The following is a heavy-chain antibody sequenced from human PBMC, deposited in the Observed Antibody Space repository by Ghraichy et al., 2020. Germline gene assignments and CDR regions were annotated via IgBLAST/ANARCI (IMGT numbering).Heavy chain of an antibody. V-gene: IGHV4-34*01. CDR1: GGSFSGYY. Sequence: SETLSLTCAVYGGSFSGYYWSWIRQPPGKGLEWIGEINHSGSTNYNPSLKSRVTISVDTSKNQFSLKLSSVTAADTAVYYCARDLASRDYAEVWGQGTLVTVSS. D-gene: IGHD4-17*01. CDR2: INHSGST. CDR3: ARDLASRDYAEV. J-gene: IGHJ4*02.